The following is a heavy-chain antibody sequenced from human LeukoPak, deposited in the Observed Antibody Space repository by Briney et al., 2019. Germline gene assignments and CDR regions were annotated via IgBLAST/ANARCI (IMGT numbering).Heavy chain of an antibody. D-gene: IGHD6-13*01. CDR2: MNPRSGAT. V-gene: IGHV1-2*02. CDR3: ARDRIAAPDDFDY. Sequence: ASVKVSCKASKYTFTAYYMHWVRQAPGQGLEWMGWMNPRSGATNYARKFQGRVTMTSDTSINTAYVEVSRLISDDTAIYYCARDRIAAPDDFDYWGQGTPVTVSS. J-gene: IGHJ4*02. CDR1: KYTFTAYY.